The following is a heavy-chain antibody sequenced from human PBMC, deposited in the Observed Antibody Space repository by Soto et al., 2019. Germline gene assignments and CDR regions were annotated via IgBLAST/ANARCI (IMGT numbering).Heavy chain of an antibody. Sequence: QVQLQQWGAGLLKPSETLSLTCAVYGGSVSGYYWSWIRQPPGKGLEWIGEINHSGSTNYNPSLKSRVTISVDTSKNQFSLKLSSVPAADTAVYYCARSHYDSSGYIDYWGQGTLVTVSS. CDR2: INHSGST. CDR3: ARSHYDSSGYIDY. V-gene: IGHV4-34*01. CDR1: GGSVSGYY. D-gene: IGHD3-22*01. J-gene: IGHJ4*02.